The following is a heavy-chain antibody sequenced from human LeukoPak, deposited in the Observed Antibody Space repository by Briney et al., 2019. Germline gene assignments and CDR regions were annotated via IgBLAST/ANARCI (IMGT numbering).Heavy chain of an antibody. CDR2: INPGEGTT. V-gene: IGHV1-46*01. Sequence: ASVKVSCKASGYSFTGYYIHWVRQAPGQGLEWMGIINPGEGTTIHAQKFQGRVTMTRATSTTSVYMELSSLRSEDTAVYYCARGTYCGGDCNSLGANYYFDFWGQGSLVTVSS. CDR3: ARGTYCGGDCNSLGANYYFDF. D-gene: IGHD2-21*02. J-gene: IGHJ4*02. CDR1: GYSFTGYY.